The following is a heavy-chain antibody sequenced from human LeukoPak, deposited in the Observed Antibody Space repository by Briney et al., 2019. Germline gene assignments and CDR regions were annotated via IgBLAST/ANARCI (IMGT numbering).Heavy chain of an antibody. CDR1: GFTFNIHA. J-gene: IGHJ4*02. CDR3: AKDMHGYDGPVDY. Sequence: GASLRLSCAASGFTFNIHAMDWVRQAPGKGLEWVSSISGIGISIYYADSVKGRFTISRDNSKNTVYLQMNRLIAEDTAVYYCAKDMHGYDGPVDYWGRGTLVTVSS. D-gene: IGHD5-24*01. V-gene: IGHV3-23*01. CDR2: ISGIGISI.